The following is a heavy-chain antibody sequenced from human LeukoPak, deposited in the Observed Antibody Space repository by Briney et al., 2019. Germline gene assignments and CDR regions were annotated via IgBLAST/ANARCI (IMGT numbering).Heavy chain of an antibody. Sequence: SETLSLTCTVSGGSISNTAYYWGWIRQPPGKGLEWIGSLSYSGSPYYNPSLKSRVTISGDMSKNQFSLKLSSVTAADTAVYYCAKGGSGSYSNDYWGQGTLVTVSS. V-gene: IGHV4-39*01. CDR2: LSYSGSP. D-gene: IGHD3-10*01. J-gene: IGHJ4*02. CDR1: GGSISNTAYY. CDR3: AKGGSGSYSNDY.